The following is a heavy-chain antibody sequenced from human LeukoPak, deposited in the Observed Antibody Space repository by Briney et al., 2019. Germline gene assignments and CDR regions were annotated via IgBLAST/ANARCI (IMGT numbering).Heavy chain of an antibody. V-gene: IGHV4-30-4*01. J-gene: IGHJ6*02. CDR3: ARDFSVVVVPGRDYYCYGMDV. Sequence: PSQTLSLTCTVSGGSISSGDYYWSWIRQPPGKGLEWIGYIYYSGSTYYNPSLKSRVTISVDTSKNQFSLKLSSVTAADTAVYYCARDFSVVVVPGRDYYCYGMDVWGQGTTVTVSS. D-gene: IGHD3-22*01. CDR2: IYYSGST. CDR1: GGSISSGDYY.